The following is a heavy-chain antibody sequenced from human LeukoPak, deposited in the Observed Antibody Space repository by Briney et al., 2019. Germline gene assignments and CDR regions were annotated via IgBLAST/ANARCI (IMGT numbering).Heavy chain of an antibody. CDR1: GFTFSSYS. D-gene: IGHD3-3*01. Sequence: GGSLRLSCAASGFTFSSYSMNWVRQAPGKGLEWVPSISSSSSYIYYADSVKGRFTISRDNAKNSLYLQMNSLRAEDTAVYYCARDFAQGPRSGYFDYWGQGTLVTVSS. CDR2: ISSSSSYI. J-gene: IGHJ4*02. CDR3: ARDFAQGPRSGYFDY. V-gene: IGHV3-21*01.